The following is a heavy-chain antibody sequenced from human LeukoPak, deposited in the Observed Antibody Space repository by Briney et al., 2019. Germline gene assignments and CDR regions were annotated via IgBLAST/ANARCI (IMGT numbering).Heavy chain of an antibody. J-gene: IGHJ6*02. CDR3: ARDSPHYYGMDV. CDR2: IWYDGSNK. CDR1: GFTFSSYG. V-gene: IGHV3-33*01. Sequence: PGRSLRLSCAASGFTFSSYGMHWVRQAPGKGLEWVAAIWYDGSNKYYADSVKGRFTISRDSSKNTLYLQMNSLRAEDTAVYYCARDSPHYYGMDVWGQGTTVTVSS.